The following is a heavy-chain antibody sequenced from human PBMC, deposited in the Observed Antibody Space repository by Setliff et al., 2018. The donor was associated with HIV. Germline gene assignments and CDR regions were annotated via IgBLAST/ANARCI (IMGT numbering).Heavy chain of an antibody. J-gene: IGHJ4*02. CDR1: GLTVSRNY. V-gene: IGHV3-66*02. Sequence: PGGSLRLSRAASGLTVSRNYMTWVRQAPGKGLEWVSVIYSGGNTYYADSVKGRFTISRDTAKNTVYLQMNSLRAEDTAVYYCAREEVSIDYWGQGTLVTVSS. CDR3: AREEVSIDY. CDR2: IYSGGNT.